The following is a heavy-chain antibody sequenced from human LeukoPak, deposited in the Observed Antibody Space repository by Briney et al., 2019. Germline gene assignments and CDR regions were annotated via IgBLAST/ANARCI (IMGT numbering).Heavy chain of an antibody. CDR3: ARHGGYCSSTSCPPPFDY. J-gene: IGHJ4*02. CDR2: IYTSGST. CDR1: GGSISSYY. V-gene: IGHV4-4*09. Sequence: PSETLSLTCTVSGGSISSYYWSWIRQPPGKGLEWIGYIYTSGSTNYNPSLKSRVTISVDTSKNQFSLKLSSVTAADTAVYYCARHGGYCSSTSCPPPFDYWGQGTLVTVYS. D-gene: IGHD2-2*01.